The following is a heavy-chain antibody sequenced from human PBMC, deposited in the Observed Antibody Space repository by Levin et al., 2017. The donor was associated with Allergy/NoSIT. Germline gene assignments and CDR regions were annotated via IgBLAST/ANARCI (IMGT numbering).Heavy chain of an antibody. Sequence: GASVKVSCKASGGTFSNYAISWVRQAPGQGLEWMGGIIPVFNTPSNAQKFQGRVTISADEFTSTAYMELSSLTSDDTAVYYCAREEYGEVIVTGNPDYYGMDVWGQGTTVTVSS. CDR1: GGTFSNYA. V-gene: IGHV1-69*13. D-gene: IGHD3-10*01. J-gene: IGHJ6*02. CDR2: IIPVFNTP. CDR3: AREEYGEVIVTGNPDYYGMDV.